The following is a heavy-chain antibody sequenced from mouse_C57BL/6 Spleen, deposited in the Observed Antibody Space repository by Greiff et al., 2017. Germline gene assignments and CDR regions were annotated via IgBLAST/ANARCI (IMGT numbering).Heavy chain of an antibody. J-gene: IGHJ3*01. CDR3: AIYYGNYGAFAY. V-gene: IGHV5-17*01. D-gene: IGHD2-1*01. CDR2: ISSGSSTI. CDR1: GFTFSDYG. Sequence: EVKLVESGGGLVKPGGSLKLSCAASGFTFSDYGMHWVRQAPEKGLEWVAYISSGSSTIYYADTVQGRFTISRDNAKNTLFLQMTSLRSEDTAMYYCAIYYGNYGAFAYWGQGTLVTVSA.